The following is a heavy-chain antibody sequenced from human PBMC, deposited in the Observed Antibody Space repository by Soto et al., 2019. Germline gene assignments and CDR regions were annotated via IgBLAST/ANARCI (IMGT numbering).Heavy chain of an antibody. J-gene: IGHJ4*02. V-gene: IGHV3-30*03. CDR1: GFIFSKYG. D-gene: IGHD3-16*02. CDR2: ISYDGSER. Sequence: QVQLVESGGGVVQPGRSLRLSCAASGFIFSKYGMNWVRQAPGKGLEWLTVISYDGSERYSADSVKGRFTISRDNSKNMLYLQMSNLMSEETAVYYCATLQGLWGGSRHPDYWGAGILVTVSS. CDR3: ATLQGLWGGSRHPDY.